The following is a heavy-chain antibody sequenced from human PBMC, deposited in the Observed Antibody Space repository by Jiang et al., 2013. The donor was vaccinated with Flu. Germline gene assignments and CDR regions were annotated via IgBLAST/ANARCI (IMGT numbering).Heavy chain of an antibody. CDR3: ARDFRAVAGTGYDYYGMDV. J-gene: IGHJ6*02. V-gene: IGHV6-1*01. CDR2: TYYRSKWYS. Sequence: QTLSLTCAISGDSVSSNNAAWNWIRQSPSRGLEWLGRTYYRSKWYSDYAIFVKSRITINPDTSKNQFSLQLNSVTPEDAAVYFCARDFRAVAGTGYDYYGMDVWGQGHGHRLL. D-gene: IGHD6-19*01. CDR1: GDSVSSNNAA.